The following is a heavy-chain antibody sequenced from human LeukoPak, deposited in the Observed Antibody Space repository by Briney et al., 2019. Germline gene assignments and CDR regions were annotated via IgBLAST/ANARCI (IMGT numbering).Heavy chain of an antibody. J-gene: IGHJ4*02. D-gene: IGHD3-9*01. CDR3: ARAEESTYYDILTGCLFDY. CDR1: GGSISSGDYY. Sequence: SETLSLTGTVSGGSISSGDYYWSWIRQPPGKGLEWIGYIYYSGSTYYNPSLKSRVTISVDTSKNQFSLKLSSVTAADTAVYCCARAEESTYYDILTGCLFDYWGQGTLVTVSS. V-gene: IGHV4-30-4*01. CDR2: IYYSGST.